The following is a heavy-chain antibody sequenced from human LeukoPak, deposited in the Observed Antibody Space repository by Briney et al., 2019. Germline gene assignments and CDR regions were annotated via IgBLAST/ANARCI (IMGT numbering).Heavy chain of an antibody. Sequence: GGSLRLSCAASGFTFSSYAMHWVRQAPGKGLEWVAVISYDGSNKYYADSVKGRFTISRDNSKNTLYLQMNSLRAEDTAVYYCAKDQSGGYSGYDYYYYMDVWGKGTTVTISS. CDR1: GFTFSSYA. CDR3: AKDQSGGYSGYDYYYYMDV. CDR2: ISYDGSNK. V-gene: IGHV3-30*04. J-gene: IGHJ6*03. D-gene: IGHD5-12*01.